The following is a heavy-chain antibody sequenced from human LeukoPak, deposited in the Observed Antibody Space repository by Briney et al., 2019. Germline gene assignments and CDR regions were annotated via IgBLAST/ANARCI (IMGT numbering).Heavy chain of an antibody. V-gene: IGHV4-34*01. CDR3: ARGLSFGGVIVMNFDY. CDR2: INHSGST. Sequence: SETLSLTCTVSGGSISSYYWSWIRQPPGKGLEWIGEINHSGSTNYNPSLKSRVTISVDTSKNQFSLKLSSVTAADTAVYYCARGLSFGGVIVMNFDYWGQGTLVTVSS. J-gene: IGHJ4*02. CDR1: GGSISSYY. D-gene: IGHD3-16*02.